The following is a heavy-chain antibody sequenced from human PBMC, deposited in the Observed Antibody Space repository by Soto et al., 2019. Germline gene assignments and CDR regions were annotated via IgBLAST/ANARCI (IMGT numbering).Heavy chain of an antibody. CDR3: SRDKVVGATGN. Sequence: QVQLVQSGAEVKKPGASVKVYCKASGYTFTSYDINWVRQATGQGLEWMGWMNTDSGNTVYAQKFQGLVTMTRNTSISTAYMELRSLRSEDTAVYYCSRDKVVGATGNWGHGTLVTFSS. V-gene: IGHV1-8*01. J-gene: IGHJ4*01. CDR1: GYTFTSYD. CDR2: MNTDSGNT. D-gene: IGHD6-19*01.